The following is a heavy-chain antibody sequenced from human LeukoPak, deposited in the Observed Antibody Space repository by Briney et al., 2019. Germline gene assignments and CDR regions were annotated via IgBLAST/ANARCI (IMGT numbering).Heavy chain of an antibody. CDR1: GFTVSSSY. J-gene: IGHJ4*02. CDR3: AREVVSTPSYLDS. Sequence: GGSLRLSCAASGFTVSSSYMYWVRQAPGKGLEWVSFLYRGDSAIYAGSVRGRFTISRDNSKNTLYLLMNSLIPEDTAVYYCAREVVSTPSYLDSWGQGTLVTVSS. V-gene: IGHV3-53*01. CDR2: LYRGDSA. D-gene: IGHD2-15*01.